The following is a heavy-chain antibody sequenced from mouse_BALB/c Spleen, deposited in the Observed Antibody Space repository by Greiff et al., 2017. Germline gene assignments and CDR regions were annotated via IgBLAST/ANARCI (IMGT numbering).Heavy chain of an antibody. CDR1: GYAFSSYW. V-gene: IGHV1-80*01. Sequence: VQLQQSGAELVRPGSSVKLSCKASGYAFSSYWMNWVKQRPGQGLEWIGQIYPGDGDTNYNGKFKGKATLTADKSSSTAYMQLSSLTSEDSAVYFCARSYYSGSYGYWGQGTTLTVSS. CDR3: ARSYYSGSYGY. CDR2: IYPGDGDT. D-gene: IGHD1-1*01. J-gene: IGHJ2*01.